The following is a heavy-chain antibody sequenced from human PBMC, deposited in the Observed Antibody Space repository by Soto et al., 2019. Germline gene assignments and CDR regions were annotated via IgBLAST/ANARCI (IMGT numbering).Heavy chain of an antibody. Sequence: PSETLSLTCTVSGSPISSSSFYWGWIRQPPGKGLESIANIYYDGSTYYNPSLKSRVTISVDTSKNQFSLKLSSVTAADTAVYYCARDLMGWPYYGMDVWGQGTTVT. D-gene: IGHD2-15*01. V-gene: IGHV4-39*07. CDR3: ARDLMGWPYYGMDV. CDR2: IYYDGST. CDR1: GSPISSSSFY. J-gene: IGHJ6*02.